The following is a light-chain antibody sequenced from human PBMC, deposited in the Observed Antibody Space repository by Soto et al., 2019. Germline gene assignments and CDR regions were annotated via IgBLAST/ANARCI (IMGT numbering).Light chain of an antibody. CDR3: QQYGSSPYT. Sequence: EIVLTQSPGTLCLSPGERATLSCRASQSVSVRFLAWYQQKPGQAPRLLMYGASSRATGIPDRFSGTGSGTDFTLTISRLEPEDFAVYYCQQYGSSPYTFGLGTKLEIK. J-gene: IGKJ2*01. CDR2: GAS. CDR1: QSVSVRF. V-gene: IGKV3-20*01.